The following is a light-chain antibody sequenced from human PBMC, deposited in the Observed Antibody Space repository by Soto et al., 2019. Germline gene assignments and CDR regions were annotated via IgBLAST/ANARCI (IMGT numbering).Light chain of an antibody. V-gene: IGKV3-15*01. CDR3: QQYNTWPPVT. J-gene: IGKJ4*01. CDR1: QSVSSN. CDR2: GAS. Sequence: EIVMTQSPATLSVSPGERATLSCRASQSVSSNLAWYQQKPGQAPRLLIYGASTRATGIPARFSGSGSGTEFTLTLSILQSEDFAVYYCQQYNTWPPVTFGGGTKVEIK.